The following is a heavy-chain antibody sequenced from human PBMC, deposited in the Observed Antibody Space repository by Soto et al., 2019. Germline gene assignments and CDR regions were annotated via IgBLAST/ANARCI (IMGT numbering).Heavy chain of an antibody. V-gene: IGHV4-34*01. D-gene: IGHD4-17*01. CDR1: GGSVSGYY. CDR3: ARTTAVPNTLRSRYFFDY. CDR2: INHSGNT. J-gene: IGHJ4*02. Sequence: SETLSLTCAVDGGSVSGYYWTWVRQPPGKGLEWIGEINHSGNTNYNPSLKSRVTISVDLSKNQFSLRLSSVTTADTALYYCARTTAVPNTLRSRYFFDYWGQGTLVTVSS.